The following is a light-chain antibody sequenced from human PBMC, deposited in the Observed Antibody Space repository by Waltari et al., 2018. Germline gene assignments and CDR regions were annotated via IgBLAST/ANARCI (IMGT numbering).Light chain of an antibody. CDR1: QGISNW. CDR2: EAS. CDR3: QQAHSFPRT. J-gene: IGKJ1*01. Sequence: DIRMTQSPSSVSASVGDRVTITCRASQGISNWLAWYQQKPGKAPKLLIYEASSLHSGVPARFGGSGSGTDFTLTISSLQPEDFATYYCQQAHSFPRTFGQGTKVEVK. V-gene: IGKV1-12*01.